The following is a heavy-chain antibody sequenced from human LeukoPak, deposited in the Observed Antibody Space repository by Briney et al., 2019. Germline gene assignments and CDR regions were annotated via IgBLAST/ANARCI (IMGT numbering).Heavy chain of an antibody. CDR3: ARDGGVPNKYFWSAYHDAFDI. CDR2: ISAYNGDT. J-gene: IGHJ3*02. Sequence: ASVRVSCKASGYTFTSYGISRVRQAPGQGLEWMGWISAYNGDTTYAQKLQGRVTMTTDTSTSTAYMELRSLRSDDTAVYYCARDGGVPNKYFWSAYHDAFDIWGQGTMVSVSS. V-gene: IGHV1-18*01. D-gene: IGHD3-3*01. CDR1: GYTFTSYG.